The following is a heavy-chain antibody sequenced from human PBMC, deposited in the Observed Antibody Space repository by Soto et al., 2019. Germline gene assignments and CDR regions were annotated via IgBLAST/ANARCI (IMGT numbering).Heavy chain of an antibody. D-gene: IGHD6-19*01. CDR3: ARTHTMQCLAPGTWFDP. CDR1: GGSISSSSYY. Sequence: SETLSLTCTVSGGSISSSSYYWGWIRQPPGKGLEWIGSIYYSGSTYYNPSLKSRVTISVDTSKNQFSLKLSSVTAADTAVYYCARTHTMQCLAPGTWFDPWGQGTLVTVSS. V-gene: IGHV4-39*01. J-gene: IGHJ5*02. CDR2: IYYSGST.